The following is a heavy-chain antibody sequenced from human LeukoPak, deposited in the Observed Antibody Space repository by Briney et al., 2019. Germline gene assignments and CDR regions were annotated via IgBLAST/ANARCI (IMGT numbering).Heavy chain of an antibody. CDR3: AKQANYYGSGSYSYIDY. J-gene: IGHJ4*02. D-gene: IGHD3-10*01. Sequence: GGSLRLSCAASGFTLSNYAMTWVRQAPGKGLEWVSSITGSGALTYYADSVKGRFTISRDNSKNTLYLQMNSLRAEDTAVYYCAKQANYYGSGSYSYIDYWGQGTLVTVSS. V-gene: IGHV3-23*01. CDR1: GFTLSNYA. CDR2: ITGSGALT.